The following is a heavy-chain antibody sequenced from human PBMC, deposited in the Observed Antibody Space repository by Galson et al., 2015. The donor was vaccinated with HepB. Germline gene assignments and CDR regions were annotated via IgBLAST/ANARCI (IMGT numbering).Heavy chain of an antibody. CDR3: ARSGYYKKQYYFDY. D-gene: IGHD3-22*01. CDR1: GFSLSTSGMC. V-gene: IGHV2-70*01. J-gene: IGHJ4*02. CDR2: IDWDDDK. Sequence: PALVKPTQTLTLTCTFSGFSLSTSGMCVSWIRQPPGKALEWLALIDWDDDKYYSTSLKTRLTISKDTSKNQVVLTMTNMDPVDTATYYCARSGYYKKQYYFDYWGQGTLVTVSS.